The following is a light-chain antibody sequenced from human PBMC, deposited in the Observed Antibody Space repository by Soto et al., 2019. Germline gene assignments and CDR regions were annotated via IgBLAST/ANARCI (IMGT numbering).Light chain of an antibody. Sequence: QSALTQPASVSGSPGQSITISCTGTSSDVGGYNYVSWYQQHPGKAPNLMIYEVSNRPSGVSNRFSGSKSGNTASLTISGLQADDEADYYCSSYTSSSARVFGTGTKVTV. CDR1: SSDVGGYNY. J-gene: IGLJ1*01. CDR3: SSYTSSSARV. CDR2: EVS. V-gene: IGLV2-14*01.